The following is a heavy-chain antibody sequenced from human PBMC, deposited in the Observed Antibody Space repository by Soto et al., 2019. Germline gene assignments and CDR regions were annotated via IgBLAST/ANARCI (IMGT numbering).Heavy chain of an antibody. CDR1: GYTFTSFD. D-gene: IGHD3-10*01. CDR3: ARTRSGSYL. J-gene: IGHJ5*02. Sequence: QVQLVQSGAEVKKPGASVKVACRASGYTFTSFDINWVRQATGQGLEWMGRMDPSSGNTDYAQKFQGRVTMTRDTPISTAYMELNSLRSEDTAVYYYARTRSGSYLWGQGTLVTVSS. V-gene: IGHV1-8*01. CDR2: MDPSSGNT.